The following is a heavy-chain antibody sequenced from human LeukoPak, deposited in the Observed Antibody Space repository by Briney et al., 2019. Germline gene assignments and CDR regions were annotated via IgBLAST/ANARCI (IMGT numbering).Heavy chain of an antibody. CDR2: INPNSGGT. J-gene: IGHJ4*02. CDR3: ARGYSSSWYYFDY. V-gene: IGHV1-2*05. Sequence: ASVKVSCKASGYTFTGYYMHWVRQAPGQGLEWMGRINPNSGGTNYAQKFQGRVTMTRDTSISTAYMELSRLRSDDTVVYYCARGYSSSWYYFDYWGQGTLVTVSS. D-gene: IGHD6-13*01. CDR1: GYTFTGYY.